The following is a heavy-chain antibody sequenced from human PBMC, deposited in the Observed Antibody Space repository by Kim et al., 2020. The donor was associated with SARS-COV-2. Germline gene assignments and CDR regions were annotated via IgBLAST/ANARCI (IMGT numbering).Heavy chain of an antibody. V-gene: IGHV5-51*01. Sequence: GESLKISCKGSGYSFTSYWIGWVRQMPGKGLEWMGIIYPGDSDTRYSPSFQGQVTISADKSISTAYLQWSSLKASDTAMYYCARSPRPLTRSANYFDYWGQGTLVTVSS. J-gene: IGHJ4*02. CDR1: GYSFTSYW. D-gene: IGHD6-6*01. CDR2: IYPGDSDT. CDR3: ARSPRPLTRSANYFDY.